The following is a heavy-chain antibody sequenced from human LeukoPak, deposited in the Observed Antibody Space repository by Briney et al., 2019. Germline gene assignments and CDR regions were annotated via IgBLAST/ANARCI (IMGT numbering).Heavy chain of an antibody. J-gene: IGHJ4*02. D-gene: IGHD6-13*01. CDR2: INHSGST. Sequence: SETLSLTCAVYGGSFSGYHWSWIRQPPGKGLEWIGEINHSGSTNYNPSLKSRATISVDTSKNQFSLKLSSVTAADTAVYYCARGPAAAVLHWGQGTLVTVSS. CDR3: ARGPAAAVLH. CDR1: GGSFSGYH. V-gene: IGHV4-34*01.